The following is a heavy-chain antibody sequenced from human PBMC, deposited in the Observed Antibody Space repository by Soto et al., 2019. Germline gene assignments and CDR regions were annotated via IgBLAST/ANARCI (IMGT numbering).Heavy chain of an antibody. CDR2: ISGSGGST. D-gene: IGHD1-26*01. V-gene: IGHV3-23*01. Sequence: GGSLRLSCAASGFTFSSYAMSWVRQAPGKGLEWVSAISGSGGSTYYADSVKGRFTISRDNSKNTLYLQMNSLGAEDTAVYYCAKEVTIVGATPDAFDIWGQGTMVTVSS. CDR3: AKEVTIVGATPDAFDI. CDR1: GFTFSSYA. J-gene: IGHJ3*02.